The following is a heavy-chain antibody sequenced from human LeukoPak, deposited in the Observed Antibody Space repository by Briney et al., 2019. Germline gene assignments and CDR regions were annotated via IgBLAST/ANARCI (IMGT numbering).Heavy chain of an antibody. CDR3: TTDLGSSNYYYYYYMDV. D-gene: IGHD4-11*01. CDR2: IKSKTDGCTT. CDR1: GFTFSNAW. J-gene: IGHJ6*03. V-gene: IGHV3-15*01. Sequence: PGGSLRLSCAAPGFTFSNAWMSWVRQAPGKGLEWVGRIKSKTDGCTTDYAAPVKGRFTISRDDSKNTLYLQMNSLKTEDTAVYYCTTDLGSSNYYYYYYMDVWGKGTTVTVSS.